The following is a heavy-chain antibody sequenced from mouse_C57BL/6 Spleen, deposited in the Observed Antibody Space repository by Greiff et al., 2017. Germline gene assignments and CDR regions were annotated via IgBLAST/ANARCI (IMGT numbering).Heavy chain of an antibody. CDR2: ISDGGSYT. J-gene: IGHJ4*01. CDR3: AADAH. V-gene: IGHV5-4*03. Sequence: EVMLVESGGGLVKPGGSLKLSCAASGFTFSSYAMSRVRQTPEKRLEWVATISDGGSYTYYPDNLKGRFTISRDNAKNNLYLQMSHLKSEDTAAYDCAADAHWGQGTSVTVSS. CDR1: GFTFSSYA.